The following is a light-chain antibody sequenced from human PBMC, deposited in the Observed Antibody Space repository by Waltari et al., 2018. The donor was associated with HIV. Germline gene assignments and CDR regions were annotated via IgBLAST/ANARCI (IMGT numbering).Light chain of an antibody. J-gene: IGLJ3*02. CDR1: SSNIGRNY. V-gene: IGLV1-47*01. CDR3: AAWDDSLSGSWV. CDR2: RNN. Sequence: QSVMTQPPSASGTPGQRVTISCSGSSSNIGRNYVNWYQQLPGTTPKLLIYRNNHRPSGVPDLFAGSKAGTSSSLAISGLRSEDEADYYCAAWDDSLSGSWVFGGGTQVTVL.